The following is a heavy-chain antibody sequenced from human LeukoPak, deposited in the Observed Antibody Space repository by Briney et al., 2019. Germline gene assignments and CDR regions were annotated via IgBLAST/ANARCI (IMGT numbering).Heavy chain of an antibody. CDR3: ARDKPSGPDWFDP. J-gene: IGHJ5*02. CDR1: GYTFSSND. V-gene: IGHV1-8*01. D-gene: IGHD3-3*01. Sequence: ASVKVSCKASGYTFSSNDINWVRQATGQGLEWMGWMNPENGNTGYAEKFQGRVTLTRDTSINTAYMELSSLGSEDTAVYYCARDKPSGPDWFDPWGQGTLVTVSS. CDR2: MNPENGNT.